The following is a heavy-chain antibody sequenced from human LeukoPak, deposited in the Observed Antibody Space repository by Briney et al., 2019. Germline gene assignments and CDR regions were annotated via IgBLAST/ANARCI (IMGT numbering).Heavy chain of an antibody. Sequence: PGGSLRLSCAASGFTFSDYYMSWIRQAPGKGLEWVSYIRTSSSYTNYADSVKGPFTMSRDNAKVSLYLKMNSLRAEDTAVYYWARRGGAPEEYCGGDCYLYWGQGTLVTVSS. CDR3: ARRGGAPEEYCGGDCYLY. V-gene: IGHV3-11*06. J-gene: IGHJ4*02. D-gene: IGHD2-21*02. CDR2: IRTSSSYT. CDR1: GFTFSDYY.